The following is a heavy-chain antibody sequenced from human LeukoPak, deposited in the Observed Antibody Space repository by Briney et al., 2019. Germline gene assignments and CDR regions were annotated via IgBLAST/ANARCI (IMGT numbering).Heavy chain of an antibody. V-gene: IGHV3-23*01. CDR3: AKFSGAAVGSFYFQD. Sequence: GGSLRLSCAASGFSFSSYAMSWVRQALQGGLEWGSAISGIGGSAYYADSVKGRFTISRDNSKNTLYLQMNSLRAEDTAVYYCAKFSGAAVGSFYFQDWGQGTLVTVSS. J-gene: IGHJ1*01. D-gene: IGHD6-13*01. CDR1: GFSFSSYA. CDR2: ISGIGGSA.